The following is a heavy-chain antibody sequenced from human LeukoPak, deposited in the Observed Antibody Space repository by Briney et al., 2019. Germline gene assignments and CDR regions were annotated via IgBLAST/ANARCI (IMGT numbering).Heavy chain of an antibody. J-gene: IGHJ5*02. V-gene: IGHV3-48*02. Sequence: PGGSLRLSCAASGFTFSSYRMNGVRRAPGRGLGGVSYISSSSSTIYYADSVKGRFTISRDNAKNSLYLQMNSLRDEDTAVYYCARGDSSGYGPDHWGQGTLVTVSS. D-gene: IGHD3-22*01. CDR1: GFTFSSYR. CDR3: ARGDSSGYGPDH. CDR2: ISSSSSTI.